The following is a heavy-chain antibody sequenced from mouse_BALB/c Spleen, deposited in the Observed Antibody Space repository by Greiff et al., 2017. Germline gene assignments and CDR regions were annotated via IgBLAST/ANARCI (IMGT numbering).Heavy chain of an antibody. CDR2: ISSGSSTI. CDR1: GFTFSSFG. Sequence: EVKLVESGGGLVQPGGSRKLSCAASGFTFSSFGMHWVRQAPEKGLEWVAYISSGSSTIYYADTVKGRFTISRDNPKNTLFLQMTSLRSEDTAMYYCARSRNDYGAWFAYWGQGTLVTVSA. CDR3: ARSRNDYGAWFAY. D-gene: IGHD2-4*01. J-gene: IGHJ3*01. V-gene: IGHV5-17*02.